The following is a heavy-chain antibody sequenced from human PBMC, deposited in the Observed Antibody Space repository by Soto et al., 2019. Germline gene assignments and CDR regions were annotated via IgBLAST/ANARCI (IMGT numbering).Heavy chain of an antibody. J-gene: IGHJ4*02. V-gene: IGHV1-69*01. Sequence: SVKVSCKASGGTFSSYSISWVRQAPGQGLEWMGGIIPIFGTANYAQKFQGRVTITADESTSTAYMELSSLRSEDTAVYYCARDRGYCSGGSCYLVYYFDYWGQGTLVTVSS. D-gene: IGHD2-15*01. CDR2: IIPIFGTA. CDR3: ARDRGYCSGGSCYLVYYFDY. CDR1: GGTFSSYS.